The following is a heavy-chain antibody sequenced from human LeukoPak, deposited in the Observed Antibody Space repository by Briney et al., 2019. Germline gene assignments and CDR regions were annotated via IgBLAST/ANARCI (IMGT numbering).Heavy chain of an antibody. CDR1: GYTFTSYY. Sequence: GASVKVSCKVSGYTFTSYYMHWVRQAPGQGLEWMGIINPSGGSTSYAQKFQGRVTMTRDTSTSTVYMELSSLRSEDTAVYYCATLIAVAGPFDYWGQGTLVTVSS. CDR2: INPSGGST. D-gene: IGHD6-19*01. J-gene: IGHJ4*02. V-gene: IGHV1-46*03. CDR3: ATLIAVAGPFDY.